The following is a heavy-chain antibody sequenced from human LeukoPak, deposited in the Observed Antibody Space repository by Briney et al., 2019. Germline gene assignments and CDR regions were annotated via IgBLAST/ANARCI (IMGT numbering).Heavy chain of an antibody. CDR1: GGSISRHY. Sequence: SETLSLTCTVSGGSISRHYWSWIRQPPGKGLEWIGNITNRGTPTYNPSLKSRVTISVDTSKNEFSLKLRSVTAADTAVYYCAIDLGATEYDNRGQGTLVTVSP. CDR2: ITNRGTP. V-gene: IGHV4-59*11. J-gene: IGHJ4*02. CDR3: AIDLGATEYDN. D-gene: IGHD4/OR15-4a*01.